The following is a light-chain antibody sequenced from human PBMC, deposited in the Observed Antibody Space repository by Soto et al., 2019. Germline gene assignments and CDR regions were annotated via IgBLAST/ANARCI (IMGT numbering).Light chain of an antibody. V-gene: IGKV2-28*01. CDR2: LGS. CDR3: IQALQTPGT. J-gene: IGKJ4*01. CDR1: QSLLHSNGYNY. Sequence: DIGLTQSPLSLHVTPGEPASISCRSSQSLLHSNGYNYLDWYLQKPGQSPQLLIYLGSSRASGVPDRFSGSGSGTDFTLKNSREEGEEVKVYPRIQALQTPGTFRGGTKVDIK.